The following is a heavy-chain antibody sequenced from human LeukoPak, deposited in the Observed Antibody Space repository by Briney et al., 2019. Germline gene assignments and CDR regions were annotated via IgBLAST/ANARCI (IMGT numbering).Heavy chain of an antibody. Sequence: SETLSLTCAVYGGYFSGYYWSWIRQPPGKGLECIGEINHSGSTNYNPSLKSRVTISVDTSKNQFSLKLSSVTAADTAVYYCARGRTGDIVATTYFDYWGQGTLVTVSS. D-gene: IGHD5-12*01. CDR2: INHSGST. CDR3: ARGRTGDIVATTYFDY. V-gene: IGHV4-34*01. CDR1: GGYFSGYY. J-gene: IGHJ4*02.